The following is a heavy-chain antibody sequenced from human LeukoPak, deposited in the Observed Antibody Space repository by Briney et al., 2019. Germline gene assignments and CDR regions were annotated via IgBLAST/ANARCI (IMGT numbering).Heavy chain of an antibody. D-gene: IGHD2-15*01. J-gene: IGHJ4*02. Sequence: GASVKVSCKASGYTFTSYGISWVRQAPGQGLEWMGWISACNGNTNYAQKLQGRVTMTTDTSTSTAYMELRSLRSDDTAVYYCARDVYCSGGSCYPTGVDYWGQGTLVTVSS. V-gene: IGHV1-18*01. CDR2: ISACNGNT. CDR3: ARDVYCSGGSCYPTGVDY. CDR1: GYTFTSYG.